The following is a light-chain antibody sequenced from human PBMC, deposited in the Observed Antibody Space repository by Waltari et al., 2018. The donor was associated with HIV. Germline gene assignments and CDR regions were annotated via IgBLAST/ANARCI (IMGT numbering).Light chain of an antibody. CDR1: SSHVGGYHY. V-gene: IGLV2-11*01. J-gene: IGLJ3*02. CDR2: DVS. CDR3: CSYAGSYSWV. Sequence: QSALTQPRSVSGSPGQSVTISCTGTSSHVGGYHYVSWYQQHPGKPPKLMIDDVSKRPSGVPDRFSGSKSGNTASLTISGLQAEDEADYYCCSYAGSYSWVFGGGTKLTVL.